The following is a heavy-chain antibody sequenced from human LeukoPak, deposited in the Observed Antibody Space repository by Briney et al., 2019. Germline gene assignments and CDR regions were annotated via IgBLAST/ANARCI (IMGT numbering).Heavy chain of an antibody. J-gene: IGHJ6*03. V-gene: IGHV1-46*01. CDR1: GFSFSTFY. CDR3: ARTRRSSGYLDV. Sequence: ASVKVSCKTFGFSFSTFYIHWLRRAPGQGLEWMGIIHPNGFITSYAQRFKGRVSMTRDPSTSTVYMELNSLIFDDTAVYYCARTRRSSGYLDVWGTGTTVTVSS. CDR2: IHPNGFIT. D-gene: IGHD3-10*01.